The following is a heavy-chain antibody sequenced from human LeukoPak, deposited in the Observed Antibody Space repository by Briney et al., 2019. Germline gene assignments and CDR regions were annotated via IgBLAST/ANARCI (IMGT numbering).Heavy chain of an antibody. D-gene: IGHD1-26*01. V-gene: IGHV1-8*01. Sequence: ASVKVSCKASGYTFASYDINWVRQATGQGLEWMGWMNPNSGNTGYAQKFQGRVTMTRDTSISTVYMELSSLTPDDTAVYFCARGARGAGSYFPDYWGQGTPVTVSS. J-gene: IGHJ4*02. CDR1: GYTFASYD. CDR3: ARGARGAGSYFPDY. CDR2: MNPNSGNT.